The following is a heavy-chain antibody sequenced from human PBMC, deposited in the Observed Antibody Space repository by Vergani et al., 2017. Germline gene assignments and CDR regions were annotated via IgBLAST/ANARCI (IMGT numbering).Heavy chain of an antibody. CDR2: ISGSGGST. V-gene: IGHV3-23*01. CDR1: GFTFSSYA. J-gene: IGHJ4*02. D-gene: IGHD3-10*01. Sequence: EVQLLESGGGLVQPGGSLSLSCAASGFTFSSYAMSRVRPALGQGLEWVSAISGSGGSTYYADSVKGRFTISRDNSKNTLYLQMNSLRAEDTAVYYCAKDGGRYGSGSYHPYYFDYWGQGTLVTVSS. CDR3: AKDGGRYGSGSYHPYYFDY.